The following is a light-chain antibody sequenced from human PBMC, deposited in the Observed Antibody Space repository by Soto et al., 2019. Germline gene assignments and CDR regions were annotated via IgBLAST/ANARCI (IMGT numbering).Light chain of an antibody. CDR3: QQFSSSPLT. Sequence: IVLTQSPGTLSLSPGERATLSCRASQSISSSYLAWYQQKPGQPPRLLLYRTFSRATGIPDRFSGSGSGTDFTLTISRLEPEDFAVYFCQQFSSSPLTFGGGTKVEI. J-gene: IGKJ4*01. CDR2: RTF. V-gene: IGKV3-20*01. CDR1: QSISSSY.